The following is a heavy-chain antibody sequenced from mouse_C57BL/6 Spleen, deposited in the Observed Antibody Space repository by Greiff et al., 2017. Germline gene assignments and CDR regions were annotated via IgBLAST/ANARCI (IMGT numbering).Heavy chain of an antibody. J-gene: IGHJ4*01. CDR2: ISSGGDYI. V-gene: IGHV5-9-1*02. D-gene: IGHD2-5*01. Sequence: EVQVVESGEGLVKPGGSLKLSCAASGFTFSSYAMSWVRQTPEKRLEWVAYISSGGDYIYYADTVKGRFTISRDNARNTLYLQMSSLKSEDTAMYYCTREERAYYSNYGNYYAMDYWGQGTSVTVSS. CDR1: GFTFSSYA. CDR3: TREERAYYSNYGNYYAMDY.